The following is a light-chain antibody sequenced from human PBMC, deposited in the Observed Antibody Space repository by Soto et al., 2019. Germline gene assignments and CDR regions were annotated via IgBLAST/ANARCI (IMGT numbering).Light chain of an antibody. J-gene: IGKJ2*01. CDR2: GAS. Sequence: DIQMTQFPSSLSASVGDRVTITCRASQSVTYHLNWYQHKPGKAPKVLIYGASSPESGVPSRFSASGSGTEFTLTITDLHPDDFATYYCQQSYSPRWYTFGQGTKLDIK. CDR3: QQSYSPRWYT. V-gene: IGKV1-39*01. CDR1: QSVTYH.